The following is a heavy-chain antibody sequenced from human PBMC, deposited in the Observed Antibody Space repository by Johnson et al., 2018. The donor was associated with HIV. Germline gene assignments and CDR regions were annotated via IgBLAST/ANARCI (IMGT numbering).Heavy chain of an antibody. CDR1: GFAFSNFG. V-gene: IGHV3-NL1*01. J-gene: IGHJ3*02. Sequence: QLVESGGGVVRPGGSLRLSCAASGFAFSNFGMHWVRQAPGKGLEWVSVIYTDGSTYYTDSVKGRFTISRDNSKDTLFLQMNSLRAEDTGVYYCATADRDAFDIWGKGTMVIVSS. CDR3: ATADRDAFDI. CDR2: IYTDGST.